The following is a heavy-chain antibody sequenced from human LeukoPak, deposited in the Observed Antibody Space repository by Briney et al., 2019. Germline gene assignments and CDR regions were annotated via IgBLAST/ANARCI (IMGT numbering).Heavy chain of an antibody. V-gene: IGHV3-11*04. CDR3: ARDVITIFGVAHYYFDY. CDR1: GFTFSDYY. D-gene: IGHD3-3*01. J-gene: IGHJ4*02. CDR2: ISSSGSTI. Sequence: PGGSLRLSCAASGFTFSDYYMSWIRQAPGKGLEWVSYISSSGSTIYYADSVKGRFTISRDNAKNSLYLQMNSLGAEDTAVYYCARDVITIFGVAHYYFDYWGQGTLVTVSS.